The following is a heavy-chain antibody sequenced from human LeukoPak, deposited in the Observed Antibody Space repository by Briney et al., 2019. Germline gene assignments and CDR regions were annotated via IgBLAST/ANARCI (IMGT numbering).Heavy chain of an antibody. CDR1: GFTFSSYE. J-gene: IGHJ5*02. V-gene: IGHV3-48*03. CDR3: ARDGNTAIHWFDP. Sequence: PGGSLRLSCAASGFTFSSYEMNWVRQAPGKGLEWVSYISSSGSTIYYADSVKGRFTISRDNSKNTLYLQMNSLRAEDTAVYYCARDGNTAIHWFDPWGQGTLVTVSS. D-gene: IGHD5-18*01. CDR2: ISSSGSTI.